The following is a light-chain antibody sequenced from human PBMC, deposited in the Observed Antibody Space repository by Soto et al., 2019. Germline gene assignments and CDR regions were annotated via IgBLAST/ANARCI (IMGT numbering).Light chain of an antibody. Sequence: QSALTQPASVSGSPGQSITISCTGTSSDVGGYNFVSWYQQYPGKAPKVIIYEVSNRPSGVSPRFSGSKSGNTASLTISGLQAEDEADYYCNSYTSSSARVFGGGTQLTVL. CDR3: NSYTSSSARV. CDR2: EVS. J-gene: IGLJ3*02. CDR1: SSDVGGYNF. V-gene: IGLV2-14*01.